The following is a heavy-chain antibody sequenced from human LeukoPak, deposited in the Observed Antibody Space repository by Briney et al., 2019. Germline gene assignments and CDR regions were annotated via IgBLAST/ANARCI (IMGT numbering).Heavy chain of an antibody. Sequence: GVSGRLSCAASGFNFRRNGMHWVRQAPGKGLEWLSFIRFDGTKKFYTQSVRGRFTISRDTSINVLYLQLNNLTAEDTAVYYCARDFDDPTGHYYHLPDYWGPGTLVTASS. CDR2: IRFDGTKK. CDR1: GFNFRRNG. J-gene: IGHJ4*02. CDR3: ARDFDDPTGHYYHLPDY. V-gene: IGHV3-30*02. D-gene: IGHD3-22*01.